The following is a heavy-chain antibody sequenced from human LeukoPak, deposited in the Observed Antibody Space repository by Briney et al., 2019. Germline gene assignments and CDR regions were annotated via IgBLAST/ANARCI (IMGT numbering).Heavy chain of an antibody. V-gene: IGHV4-59*01. CDR3: AGRTAATTRPFDY. CDR1: GVSIDSYH. Sequence: PSETLSLTCSVSGVSIDSYHWSWIRQPPGKGLEWIGYSYYTGSTNYSPSFEGRVTISEDTSKNQISLRLTSVTAAGTAVYYCAGRTAATTRPFDYWGQGTLVTVSS. CDR2: SYYTGST. J-gene: IGHJ4*02. D-gene: IGHD2-21*02.